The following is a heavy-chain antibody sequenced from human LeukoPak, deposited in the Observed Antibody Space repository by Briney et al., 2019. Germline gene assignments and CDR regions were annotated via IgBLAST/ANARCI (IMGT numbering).Heavy chain of an antibody. V-gene: IGHV3-30-3*01. Sequence: GRSLTLSCAAAGITFINHAMDWVRQAPGKGLEWAAVISYDGGNTYYADSVKGRFTISRDNSKNTLYLQMNSLRAEDTAVYYCAKDQSGSGSYYGGYYFDYWGQGTLVTVSS. D-gene: IGHD1-26*01. CDR3: AKDQSGSGSYYGGYYFDY. J-gene: IGHJ4*02. CDR1: GITFINHA. CDR2: ISYDGGNT.